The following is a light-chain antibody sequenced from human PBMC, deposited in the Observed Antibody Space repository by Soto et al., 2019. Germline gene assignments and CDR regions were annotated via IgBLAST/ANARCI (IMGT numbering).Light chain of an antibody. CDR1: VGGYNY. CDR3: SSYTSIDTRV. J-gene: IGLJ1*01. V-gene: IGLV2-14*03. CDR2: DVS. Sequence: VGGYNYVSWYQQHPGKAPKLMIFDVSIRPSGVSNRFSGSKSGNTASLTISGLQAEDEADYYCSSYTSIDTRVFGTGTKVTVL.